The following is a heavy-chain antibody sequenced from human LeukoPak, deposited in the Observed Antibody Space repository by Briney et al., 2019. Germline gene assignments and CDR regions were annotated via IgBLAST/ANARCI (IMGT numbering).Heavy chain of an antibody. J-gene: IGHJ4*02. V-gene: IGHV3-48*01. D-gene: IGHD1-26*01. Sequence: GGSLRLSCAASGFTFSSYSMNWVRRAPGKGLEWVSYISSSSSTIYYADSVKGRFTISRDNAKNSLYLQMNSLRAEDTAVYYCARELWVYSGSYSGFDYWGQGTLVTVSS. CDR1: GFTFSSYS. CDR3: ARELWVYSGSYSGFDY. CDR2: ISSSSSTI.